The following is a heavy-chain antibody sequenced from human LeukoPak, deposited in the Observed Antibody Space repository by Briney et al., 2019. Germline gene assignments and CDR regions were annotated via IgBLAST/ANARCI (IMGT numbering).Heavy chain of an antibody. V-gene: IGHV3-23*01. CDR3: AKGRCAGIYTGDY. D-gene: IGHD3-10*02. CDR1: RFTFFNYA. J-gene: IGHJ4*02. CDR2: ISGSGGAT. Sequence: GGSLRLSCAASRFTFFNYAMTWVRQAPGKGLEWVSAISGSGGATFYADSVRGRFTISRDNSKNTLYLEMNNLRVEDTAVYYCAKGRCAGIYTGDYWGQGNLVTVSS.